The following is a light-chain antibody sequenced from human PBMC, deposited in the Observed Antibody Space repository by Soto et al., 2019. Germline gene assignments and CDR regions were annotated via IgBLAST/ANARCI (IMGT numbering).Light chain of an antibody. J-gene: IGKJ1*01. CDR1: QSIVTW. CDR3: HQYNSYSWT. Sequence: DIQMTQSPSTLSASVGDRVTITCRASQSIVTWLAWYQQKPGKAPKLLIYDASSLESGVPSRFSGSGSGTEFRLPISSLQPGDFATYYCHQYNSYSWTFGQGTKVEIK. CDR2: DAS. V-gene: IGKV1-5*01.